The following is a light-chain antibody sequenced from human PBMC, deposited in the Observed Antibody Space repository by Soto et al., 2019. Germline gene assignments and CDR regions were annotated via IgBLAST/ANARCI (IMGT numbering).Light chain of an antibody. Sequence: QLVLTQPPSVSEAPGQRVTISCTGSSSNIGAGYEAHWYQQLPGTAPKLLIYENNNRPSGVPDRFSGSKSGTSASLAITGLQAEDEAEYYCQSYDSSLSGYVFGTGTKVTVL. V-gene: IGLV1-40*01. CDR2: ENN. J-gene: IGLJ1*01. CDR3: QSYDSSLSGYV. CDR1: SSNIGAGYE.